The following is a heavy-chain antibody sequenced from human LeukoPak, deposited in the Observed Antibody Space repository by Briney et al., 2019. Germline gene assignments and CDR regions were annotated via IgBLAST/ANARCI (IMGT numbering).Heavy chain of an antibody. J-gene: IGHJ6*02. CDR2: ISSSSSYI. CDR1: GFTFSSYS. CDR3: ARDRGVAVAGTDYGMDV. D-gene: IGHD6-19*01. Sequence: PGGSLRLSCAASGFTFSSYSMNWVRQAPGKGLEWVSSISSSSSYIYYADSVKGRFTISRDNAKNSLYLQMNSLRAEDTAVYHCARDRGVAVAGTDYGMDVWGQGTTVTVSS. V-gene: IGHV3-21*01.